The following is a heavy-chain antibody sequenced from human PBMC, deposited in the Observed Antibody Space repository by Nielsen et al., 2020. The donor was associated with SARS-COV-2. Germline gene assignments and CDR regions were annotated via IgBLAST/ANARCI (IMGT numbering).Heavy chain of an antibody. Sequence: GGSLRLSCAASGFTFSSYGMHWVRQAPGKGLEWVAVIWYDGSNKYYADSVKGRFTISRDNSKNTLYLQMNSLRAKDTAVYYCAKDGIYGRGGMDVWGQGTTVTVSS. D-gene: IGHD1-26*01. J-gene: IGHJ6*02. V-gene: IGHV3-30*02. CDR3: AKDGIYGRGGMDV. CDR2: IWYDGSNK. CDR1: GFTFSSYG.